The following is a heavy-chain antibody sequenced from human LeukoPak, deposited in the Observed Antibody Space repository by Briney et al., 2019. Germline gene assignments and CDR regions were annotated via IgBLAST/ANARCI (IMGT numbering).Heavy chain of an antibody. CDR1: GFTFSSYA. Sequence: GGSLRLSCAASGFTFSSYAMSWVRQAPGKGLEWVSAISGSGGSTYYADSVKGRFTISRDNSKNTLYLQMNSLRAEDTAVYYCARGVLEWLQYDLYFDYWGQGTLVTVSS. J-gene: IGHJ4*02. D-gene: IGHD3-3*01. CDR3: ARGVLEWLQYDLYFDY. CDR2: ISGSGGST. V-gene: IGHV3-23*01.